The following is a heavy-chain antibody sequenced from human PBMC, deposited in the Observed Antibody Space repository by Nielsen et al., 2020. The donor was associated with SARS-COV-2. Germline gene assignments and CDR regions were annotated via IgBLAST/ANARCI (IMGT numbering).Heavy chain of an antibody. CDR2: ISGSGGST. J-gene: IGHJ6*02. CDR3: AKDFCSSTSCPPWYYYYGMDV. V-gene: IGHV3-23*01. CDR1: GFTFSSYA. D-gene: IGHD2-2*01. Sequence: GESLKISCAASGFTFSSYAMSWVRQAPGKGLEWVSAISGSGGSTYYAGSVKGRFTISRDNSKNTLYLQMNSLRAEDTAVYYCAKDFCSSTSCPPWYYYYGMDVWGQGTTVTVSS.